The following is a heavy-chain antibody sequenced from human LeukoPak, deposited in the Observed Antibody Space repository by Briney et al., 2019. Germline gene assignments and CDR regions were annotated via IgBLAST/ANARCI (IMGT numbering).Heavy chain of an antibody. D-gene: IGHD1-20*01. Sequence: PGGSLRLSCAASGFTFSSYAMHWVRQAPGKGLEWVAVISYDGSNKYYADSVKGRFTISRDNSKNTLYLQMNSLRAEDTAVYYCAKDLGLTGALDYWGQGTLVTVSS. CDR1: GFTFSSYA. CDR3: AKDLGLTGALDY. J-gene: IGHJ4*02. V-gene: IGHV3-30*04. CDR2: ISYDGSNK.